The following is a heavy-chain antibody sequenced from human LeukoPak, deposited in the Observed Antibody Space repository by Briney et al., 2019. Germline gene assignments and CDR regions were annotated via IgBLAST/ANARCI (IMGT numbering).Heavy chain of an antibody. V-gene: IGHV1-3*01. D-gene: IGHD1-14*01. CDR2: INAGNGNT. J-gene: IGHJ3*02. Sequence: ASVKVSCKASGGTFMRHSISWVRQAPGQRLEWMGWINAGNGNTKYSQKFQGRVTITRDTSASTAYMELSSLRSEDMAVYYCASGGVKTGRGAFDIWGQGTMVTVSS. CDR3: ASGGVKTGRGAFDI. CDR1: GGTFMRHS.